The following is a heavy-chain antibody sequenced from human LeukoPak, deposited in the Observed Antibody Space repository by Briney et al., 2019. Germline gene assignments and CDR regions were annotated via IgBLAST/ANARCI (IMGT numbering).Heavy chain of an antibody. CDR2: ISGGGDST. CDR3: AKYWVDTVLVPFDY. Sequence: GGSLRLSCAASGFTFSSYAMSWVRQAPGKGLEWVSAISGGGDSTYYADSVQGRFTISRDNSKNTLYLQMNSLRAEDTAVYYRAKYWVDTVLVPFDYWGQGTLVTVSS. V-gene: IGHV3-23*01. CDR1: GFTFSSYA. D-gene: IGHD5-18*01. J-gene: IGHJ4*02.